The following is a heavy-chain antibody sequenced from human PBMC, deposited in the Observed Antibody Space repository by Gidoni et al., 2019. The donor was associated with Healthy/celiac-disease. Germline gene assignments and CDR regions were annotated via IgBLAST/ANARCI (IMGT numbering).Heavy chain of an antibody. CDR3: AKDFHPHGDYVDY. CDR1: GFTFDDYA. J-gene: IGHJ4*02. Sequence: EVQLVESGGGGVQQGGSLRVSGAAAGFTFDDYAMHWVRPAPGKGLEWVSLISCDGGSPYYADSVKCRFTISRDNSKNSLYLQMNSLRTEDTALYYCAKDFHPHGDYVDYWGQGTLVTVSS. CDR2: ISCDGGSP. D-gene: IGHD4-17*01. V-gene: IGHV3-43*02.